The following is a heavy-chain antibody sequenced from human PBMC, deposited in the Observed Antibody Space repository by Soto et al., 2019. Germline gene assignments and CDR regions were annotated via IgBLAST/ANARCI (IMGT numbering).Heavy chain of an antibody. J-gene: IGHJ6*01. V-gene: IGHV5-51*01. CDR1: GYSFTSYW. CDR2: IYPGDSDT. Sequence: PGESLKISCKGSGYSFTSYWIGWVRQMPGKGLEWMGIIYPGDSDTRYSPSFQGQVTISADKSISTAYLQWSSLKASDTAMYYCARSGDGSLYYYYGMDVWGQGNKVTVSS. D-gene: IGHD5-12*01. CDR3: ARSGDGSLYYYYGMDV.